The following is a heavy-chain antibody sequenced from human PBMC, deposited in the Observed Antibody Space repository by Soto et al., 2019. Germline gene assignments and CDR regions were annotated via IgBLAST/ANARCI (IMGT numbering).Heavy chain of an antibody. Sequence: QVQLVQSGAEVKKPGASVKVSCKASGYTFTSYAMHWVRQAPGQRLEWMGWINAGNGNTKYSQKFHGRVTITRDTSASTAYMELSSLRSEDTAVYYCARDPWGYYGMDVWGQGTTVTVSS. CDR1: GYTFTSYA. CDR2: INAGNGNT. D-gene: IGHD3-16*01. CDR3: ARDPWGYYGMDV. J-gene: IGHJ6*02. V-gene: IGHV1-3*01.